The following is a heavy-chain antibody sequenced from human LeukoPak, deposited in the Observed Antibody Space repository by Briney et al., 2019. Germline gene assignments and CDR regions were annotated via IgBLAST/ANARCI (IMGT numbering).Heavy chain of an antibody. CDR1: GFTFSGSA. Sequence: PGGSLRLSCAASGFTFSGSAMHWVRQAPGKGLEWVGRIRKKVNTYATVYAASVKGRFTFSRDDSKNTAYLQMNSLKSEDTAVYYCTRGGNYERGPWFDPWGQGTLVTVSS. D-gene: IGHD1-7*01. V-gene: IGHV3-73*01. CDR3: TRGGNYERGPWFDP. J-gene: IGHJ5*02. CDR2: IRKKVNTYAT.